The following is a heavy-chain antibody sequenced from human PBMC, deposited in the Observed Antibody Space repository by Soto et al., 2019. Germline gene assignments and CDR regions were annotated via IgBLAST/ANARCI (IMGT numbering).Heavy chain of an antibody. CDR1: GYTFTSYG. V-gene: IGHV1-3*01. D-gene: IGHD3-22*01. CDR2: INAGNGNT. Sequence: ASVKVSCKASGYTFTSYGISWVRQAPGQRLEWMGWINAGNGNTKYSQKFQGRVTITRDTSASTAYMELSSLRSEDTAVYYCAPDYDSSGYPVFGYWGQGTLVTSPQ. J-gene: IGHJ4*02. CDR3: APDYDSSGYPVFGY.